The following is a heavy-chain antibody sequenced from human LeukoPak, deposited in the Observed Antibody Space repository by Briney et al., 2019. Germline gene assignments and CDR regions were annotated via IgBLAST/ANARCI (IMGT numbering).Heavy chain of an antibody. V-gene: IGHV4-38-2*02. CDR1: GYSISSGYY. Sequence: SETLSLTCTVSGYSISSGYYWGWIRQPPGKGLEWIGSIYHSGSTYYNPSLKSRVTISVDTSKNQFSLKLSSVTAADTAVYYCARSDYGDYPFDYWGQGTLVTVSS. CDR2: IYHSGST. CDR3: ARSDYGDYPFDY. D-gene: IGHD4-17*01. J-gene: IGHJ4*02.